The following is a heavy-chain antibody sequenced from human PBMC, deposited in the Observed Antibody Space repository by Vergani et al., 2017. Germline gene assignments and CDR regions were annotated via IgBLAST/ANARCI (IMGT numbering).Heavy chain of an antibody. J-gene: IGHJ5*02. CDR1: GYTFTSYA. Sequence: QVQLVQSGAEVKKPGASVKVSCKASGYTFTSYAMHWVRQAPGQRLEWMGWINAGNGNTKYSQKFQGRVTITRDTSASTAYMELSSLRSDDTAVYYCARVGIVNWFDPWGQGTLVTVSS. CDR3: ARVGIVNWFDP. D-gene: IGHD2-15*01. CDR2: INAGNGNT. V-gene: IGHV1-3*01.